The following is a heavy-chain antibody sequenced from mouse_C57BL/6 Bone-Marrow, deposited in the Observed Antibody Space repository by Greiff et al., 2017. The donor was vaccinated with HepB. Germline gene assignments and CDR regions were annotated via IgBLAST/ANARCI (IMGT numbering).Heavy chain of an antibody. CDR1: GYTFTSYG. V-gene: IGHV1-81*01. J-gene: IGHJ3*01. D-gene: IGHD1-1*01. Sequence: VQRVESGAELARPGASVKLSCKASGYTFTSYGISWVKQRTGQGLEWIGEIYPRSGNTYYNEKFKGKATLTADKSSSTAYMELRSLTSEDSAVYFCARWYGSSSWFAYWGQGTLVTVSA. CDR3: ARWYGSSSWFAY. CDR2: IYPRSGNT.